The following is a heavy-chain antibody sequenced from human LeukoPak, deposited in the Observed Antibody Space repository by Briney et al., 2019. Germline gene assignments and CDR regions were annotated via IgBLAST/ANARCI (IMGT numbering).Heavy chain of an antibody. J-gene: IGHJ4*02. CDR3: ASYYYSGNYRYFDY. V-gene: IGHV4-39*01. CDR1: GGSISSSSXY. D-gene: IGHD1-26*01. CDR2: MYYSGTT. Sequence: SETLSLTCTVSGGSISSSSXYWGXXRQXPXXGXEXXXNMYYSGTTYHNPSLKSRVTISVDTPKNQFSLKLSSVTAADTAVYYCASYYYSGNYRYFDYWGQGTLVTVSS.